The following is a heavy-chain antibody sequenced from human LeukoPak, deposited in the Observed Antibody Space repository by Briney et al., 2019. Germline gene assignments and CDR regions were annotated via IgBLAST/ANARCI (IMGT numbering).Heavy chain of an antibody. V-gene: IGHV3-7*01. D-gene: IGHD6-19*01. Sequence: GGSLRLSCAAPGFTFGSYWMSWVRQAPGKGLEWVANIKQDGSEKYYVDSVKGRFTISRDNAKNSLYLQMNSLRAEDTAVYYCARDSSGWYGDDAFDIWGQGTMVTVSS. CDR2: IKQDGSEK. CDR1: GFTFGSYW. J-gene: IGHJ3*02. CDR3: ARDSSGWYGDDAFDI.